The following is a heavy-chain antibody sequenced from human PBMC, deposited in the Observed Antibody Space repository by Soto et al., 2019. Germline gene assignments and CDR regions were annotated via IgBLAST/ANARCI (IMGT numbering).Heavy chain of an antibody. CDR3: ARSFGWYAIDQ. J-gene: IGHJ4*02. V-gene: IGHV4-4*02. CDR1: SASISSEQW. D-gene: IGHD6-19*01. CDR2: IHHSGNT. Sequence: QMQLQESGPGLVKPSETLSLTCAVSSASISSEQWWSWVRQPPGKGLEWIGEIHHSGNTNSNPSLKGRLTMSVDKSKNQFSLNLNPLTAADTAVYYCARSFGWYAIDQWSQGNLVTVSS.